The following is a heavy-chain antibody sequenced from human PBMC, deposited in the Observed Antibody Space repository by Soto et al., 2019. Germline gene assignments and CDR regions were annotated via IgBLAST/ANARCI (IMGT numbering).Heavy chain of an antibody. Sequence: GGSLRLSCAASGFNVSRNYMSWVRQAPGKGLEWVSVIYSSGSTYYADSVKGRFTISRDNSKNTLYLQMNSLRAEDTAVYYCARGGLYCYDSSGYFYFDYWGQGTLVTVSS. CDR3: ARGGLYCYDSSGYFYFDY. J-gene: IGHJ4*02. D-gene: IGHD3-22*01. CDR2: IYSSGST. CDR1: GFNVSRNY. V-gene: IGHV3-66*01.